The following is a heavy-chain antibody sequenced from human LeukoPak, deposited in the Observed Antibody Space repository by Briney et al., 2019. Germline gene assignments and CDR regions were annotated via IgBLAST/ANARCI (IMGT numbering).Heavy chain of an antibody. CDR2: ISGSGSGT. J-gene: IGHJ4*02. D-gene: IGHD5-12*01. CDR1: GFTFSNYA. CDR3: AKVISSYSGYDSY. Sequence: GGSLRLSCAASGFTFSNYAMSWVRQAPGKGLEWVSVISGSGSGTYYADSVKGRFTISRDNSKNTLYLQMTSLRDEDTAVYFCAKVISSYSGYDSYWGQGTLVTVSS. V-gene: IGHV3-23*01.